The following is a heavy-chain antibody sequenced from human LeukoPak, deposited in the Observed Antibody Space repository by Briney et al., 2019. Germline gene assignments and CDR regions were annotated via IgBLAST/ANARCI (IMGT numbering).Heavy chain of an antibody. V-gene: IGHV1-69*13. J-gene: IGHJ4*02. Sequence: GASVKVSCKASGGTFSSYAISWVRQAPGQGLEWMGGIIPIFGTANYAQKFQGRVTITADESTSTAYMELSSLRSEDTAVYYCARARYCSGGSCYSSFDYWGQGTLVTVSS. CDR1: GGTFSSYA. CDR3: ARARYCSGGSCYSSFDY. CDR2: IIPIFGTA. D-gene: IGHD2-15*01.